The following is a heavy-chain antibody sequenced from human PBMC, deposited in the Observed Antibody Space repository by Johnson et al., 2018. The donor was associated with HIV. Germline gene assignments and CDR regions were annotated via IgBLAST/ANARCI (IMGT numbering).Heavy chain of an antibody. CDR1: GFTFSSYW. Sequence: VQLVESGGGLVQPGGSLRLSCAASGFTFSSYWMHWVRQAPGKGLVWVSRINSDGSNTNYADSVKGRFTISRDNSKNTLYLQINSLRVEDTAVYYCAKAVGGYAFDIWGQGTMVTVSS. V-gene: IGHV3-74*02. D-gene: IGHD1-26*01. CDR2: INSDGSNT. CDR3: AKAVGGYAFDI. J-gene: IGHJ3*02.